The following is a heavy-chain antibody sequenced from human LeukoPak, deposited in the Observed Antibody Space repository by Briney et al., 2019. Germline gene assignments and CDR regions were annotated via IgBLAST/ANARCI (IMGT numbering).Heavy chain of an antibody. CDR3: ASAWSGYPYYYYYYGMDV. J-gene: IGHJ6*02. D-gene: IGHD3-3*01. V-gene: IGHV4-34*01. Sequence: SETLSLTCAVYGGSFSGYYWSWIRQPPGKGLEWIGEINHSGSTNYNPSLKSRVTISVDTSKNQFSLKLSSVTAADTAVYYCASAWSGYPYYYYYYGMDVWGQGTTVTVSS. CDR2: INHSGST. CDR1: GGSFSGYY.